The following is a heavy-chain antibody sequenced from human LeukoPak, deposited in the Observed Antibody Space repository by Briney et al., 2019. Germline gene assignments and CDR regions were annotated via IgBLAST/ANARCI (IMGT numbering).Heavy chain of an antibody. CDR1: GYTFTSYD. CDR2: MNPNSGNT. J-gene: IGHJ4*02. D-gene: IGHD6-13*01. Sequence: ASVKVSCKASGYTFTSYDINWVRQATGQGLEWMGWMNPNSGNTGYAQKFQGRVTMTRNTSISTAYMELSSLRSGDTAVYYCARGLIAAAGTAIRYWGQGTLVTVSS. CDR3: ARGLIAAAGTAIRY. V-gene: IGHV1-8*01.